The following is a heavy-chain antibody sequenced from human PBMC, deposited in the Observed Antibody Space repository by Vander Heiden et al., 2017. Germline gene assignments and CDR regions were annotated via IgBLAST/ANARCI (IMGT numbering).Heavy chain of an antibody. J-gene: IGHJ4*02. V-gene: IGHV3-15*07. CDR2: IKSKTDGGTT. D-gene: IGHD6-19*01. CDR3: TTERGGWYDYY. CDR1: GFTFSTAW. Sequence: EVQLVEPGGGLVKPGGSLRLSCAASGFTFSTAWLNWVRQAPGKGMELVGRIKSKTDGGTTDYAAPVKGRFTISRDDSKNTLYLQMNSLKTEDTAVYYCTTERGGWYDYYWGQGTLVTVSS.